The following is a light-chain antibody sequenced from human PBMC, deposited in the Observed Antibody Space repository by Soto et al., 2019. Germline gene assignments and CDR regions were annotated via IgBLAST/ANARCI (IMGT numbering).Light chain of an antibody. V-gene: IGLV2-14*01. CDR1: NSDLGAYDY. J-gene: IGLJ1*01. Sequence: QSVLTQPASVSGSPGQSITISCTGTNSDLGAYDYVSWYQQHPGKAPRLLIYEVFNRPSGVSDRFSGSKSANTASLPISGLQADDEADYYCSSYTASSARVFGPGTKVTVL. CDR3: SSYTASSARV. CDR2: EVF.